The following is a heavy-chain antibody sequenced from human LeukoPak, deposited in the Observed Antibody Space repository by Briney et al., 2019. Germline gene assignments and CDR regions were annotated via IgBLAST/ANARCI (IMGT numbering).Heavy chain of an antibody. CDR3: ARADNGGELTTGYFDL. J-gene: IGHJ2*01. CDR2: ISGSGGST. Sequence: GGSLRLSCAASGFTFSSYAMSWVRQAPGKGLEWVSAISGSGGSTYYADSVKGRFTISRDNAKNSLYLQMNSLRVEDTAVYYCARADNGGELTTGYFDLWGRGTLVTVSS. V-gene: IGHV3-23*01. CDR1: GFTFSSYA. D-gene: IGHD3-16*01.